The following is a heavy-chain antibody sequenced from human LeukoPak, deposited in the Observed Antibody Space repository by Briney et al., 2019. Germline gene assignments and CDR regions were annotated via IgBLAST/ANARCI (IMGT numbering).Heavy chain of an antibody. Sequence: ASVKVSCKASGYTFNRYGISWVRQAPGQGLEWMGWINPNSGGTNYAQKFQGRVTMTRDTSISTAYMELSRLRSDDTAVYYCARVGYGLPHAFDIWGQGTMVTVSS. CDR3: ARVGYGLPHAFDI. V-gene: IGHV1-2*02. D-gene: IGHD5-18*01. CDR2: INPNSGGT. CDR1: GYTFNRYG. J-gene: IGHJ3*02.